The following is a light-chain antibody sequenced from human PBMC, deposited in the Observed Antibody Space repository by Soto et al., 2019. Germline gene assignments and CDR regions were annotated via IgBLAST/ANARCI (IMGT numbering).Light chain of an antibody. V-gene: IGKV3-15*01. CDR3: QQFSSYPLT. CDR1: QSVGSD. CDR2: GVS. Sequence: EIVMTQSPATLSVSPGERATLSCRASQSVGSDLAWYQQTPGQAPRLVIYGVSTRATGVPTRFSGSVSGTEFTLTISGLEPEDFAVYYCQQFSSYPLTFGGGTNVDIK. J-gene: IGKJ4*01.